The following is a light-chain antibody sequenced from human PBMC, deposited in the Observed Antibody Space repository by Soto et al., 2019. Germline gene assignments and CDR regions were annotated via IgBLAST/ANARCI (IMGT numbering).Light chain of an antibody. CDR1: QSVSSN. J-gene: IGKJ1*01. CDR2: GAS. CDR3: QQYNNWPPRAWT. V-gene: IGKV3-15*01. Sequence: EIVMTQSPATLSVSPGERATLSCRASQSVSSNLAWYQQKPGQAPRLLIYGASTRATGIPARFSGSGSGTEFTLTISSLPSEDFAVYYCQQYNNWPPRAWTFGHGTKVEIK.